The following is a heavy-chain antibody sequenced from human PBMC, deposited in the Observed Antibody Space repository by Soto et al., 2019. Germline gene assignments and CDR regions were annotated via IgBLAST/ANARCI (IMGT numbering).Heavy chain of an antibody. Sequence: GASVKVSCKASGYTFTSYAMHWVRQAPGQRLEWMGWINAGNGNTKYSQKFQSRVTITRDTSASTAYMELSSLRSEDTAVYYCARGWKYEYSSPLLIYWGQGTLVTVSS. CDR2: INAGNGNT. V-gene: IGHV1-3*01. CDR1: GYTFTSYA. D-gene: IGHD6-6*01. J-gene: IGHJ4*02. CDR3: ARGWKYEYSSPLLIY.